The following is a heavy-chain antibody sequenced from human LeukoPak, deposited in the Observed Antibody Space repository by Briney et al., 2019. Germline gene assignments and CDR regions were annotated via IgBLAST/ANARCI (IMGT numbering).Heavy chain of an antibody. J-gene: IGHJ3*02. D-gene: IGHD7-27*01. V-gene: IGHV4-34*01. Sequence: KASETLSLTCVVYGGSFSGYYWSWIRQPPGKGLEWIGEINHSGSTNYNPSLKSRVTISVDTSKNQFSLKLSSVTAADTAVYYCARALEGVARPWGDAFDIWGQGTMVTVSS. CDR2: INHSGST. CDR3: ARALEGVARPWGDAFDI. CDR1: GGSFSGYY.